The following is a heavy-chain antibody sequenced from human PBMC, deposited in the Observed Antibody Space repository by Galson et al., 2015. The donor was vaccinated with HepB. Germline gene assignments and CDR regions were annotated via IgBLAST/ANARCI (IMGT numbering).Heavy chain of an antibody. Sequence: SLRLSCAASGFTFDDYGMSWVRQAPGKGLEWVSGINWNGGSTGYADSVKGRFTISRDNAKNSLYLQMNSLRAEDTALYHCAREQSRWLRYFDWSPQSNWFDPWGQGTLVTVSS. D-gene: IGHD3-9*01. CDR2: INWNGGST. V-gene: IGHV3-20*01. CDR3: AREQSRWLRYFDWSPQSNWFDP. CDR1: GFTFDDYG. J-gene: IGHJ5*02.